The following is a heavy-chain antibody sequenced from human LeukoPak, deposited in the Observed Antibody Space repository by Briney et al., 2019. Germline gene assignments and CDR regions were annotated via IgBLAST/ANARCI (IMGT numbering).Heavy chain of an antibody. D-gene: IGHD3-3*01. CDR2: IYYSGST. CDR3: ARQYYDFWSAPGPFDY. J-gene: IGHJ4*02. Sequence: PSETLSLTCTVSGGSISRYYWSWIRQPPGKGLEWIGYIYYSGSTNYNPSLKSRVTISVDTSKNQFSLKLRSVTAADTAVYYCARQYYDFWSAPGPFDYWGQGTLVTVSS. V-gene: IGHV4-59*01. CDR1: GGSISRYY.